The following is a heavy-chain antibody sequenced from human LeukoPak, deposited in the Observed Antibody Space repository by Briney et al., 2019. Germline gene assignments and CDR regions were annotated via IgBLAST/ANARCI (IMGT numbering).Heavy chain of an antibody. Sequence: SGTLSLTCTVSGGSISSHYWSWIRQPPGKGLEWIGDIYYSGSTNYNPSLKSRVTISVDTSKNQSSLKLSSVTAADTAVYYCAREAYYDSSGSNWFDPWGQGTLVTVSS. CDR3: AREAYYDSSGSNWFDP. CDR1: GGSISSHY. D-gene: IGHD3-22*01. CDR2: IYYSGST. V-gene: IGHV4-59*11. J-gene: IGHJ5*02.